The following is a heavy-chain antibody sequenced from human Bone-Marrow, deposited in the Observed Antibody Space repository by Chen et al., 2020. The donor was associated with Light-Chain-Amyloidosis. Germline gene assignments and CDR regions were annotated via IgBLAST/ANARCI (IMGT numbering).Heavy chain of an antibody. CDR1: GGSFSGYY. D-gene: IGHD2-2*01. CDR3: ARGSPIVVVPAAQEVGAFDI. J-gene: IGHJ3*02. V-gene: IGHV4-34*01. Sequence: QVQLQQWGAGLLKPSETLSLTCAVYGGSFSGYYWSWIRQPPGKGLEWIGEINHSGSTNYNSSLKSRVTISVDTSKNQFSRKLSSVTAADTAVYYCARGSPIVVVPAAQEVGAFDIWGQGTMVTVSS. CDR2: INHSGST.